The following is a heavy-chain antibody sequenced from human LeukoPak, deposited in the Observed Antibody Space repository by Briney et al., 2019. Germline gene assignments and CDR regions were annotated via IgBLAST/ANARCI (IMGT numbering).Heavy chain of an antibody. CDR3: ARGKGLPDY. Sequence: PGGSLRLSCAASGITFNSYTMNWVRQAPGKGLEWVANIKQDGSEKYYVDSVKGRFTISRDNAKNSLYLQMNSLRAEDTAVYYCARGKGLPDYWGQGTLVTVSS. J-gene: IGHJ4*02. D-gene: IGHD2-21*01. CDR2: IKQDGSEK. CDR1: GITFNSYT. V-gene: IGHV3-7*01.